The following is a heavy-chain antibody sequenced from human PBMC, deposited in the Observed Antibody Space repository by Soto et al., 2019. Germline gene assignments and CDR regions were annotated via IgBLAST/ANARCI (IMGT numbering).Heavy chain of an antibody. Sequence: QVQLVESGGGVVQPGRSLRLSCAASEFTFSSFTMHWVRQAPGKGLEWVALISSDGNIKYYTDSVKGRFTISRDNSNNTLYLQMNSLRAEDTAMYYCERDHIVVVPTAIRKFGGPDYWGQGTLVIVSS. CDR2: ISSDGNIK. D-gene: IGHD2-2*01. V-gene: IGHV3-30*10. J-gene: IGHJ4*02. CDR3: ERDHIVVVPTAIRKFGGPDY. CDR1: EFTFSSFT.